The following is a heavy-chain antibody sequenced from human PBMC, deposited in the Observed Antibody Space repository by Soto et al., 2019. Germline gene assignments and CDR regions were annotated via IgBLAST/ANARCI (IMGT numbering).Heavy chain of an antibody. CDR1: GGTFSSYT. Sequence: GASVKVSCKASGGTFSSYTISWVRQAPGQGLEWMGWISAYHGNTNYAQKLQGRVTMTTDTSTSTAYMELRSLRSDDTAVYYCARDLGYWSDPWGQGTLVTVSS. CDR2: ISAYHGNT. J-gene: IGHJ5*02. CDR3: ARDLGYWSDP. V-gene: IGHV1-18*01.